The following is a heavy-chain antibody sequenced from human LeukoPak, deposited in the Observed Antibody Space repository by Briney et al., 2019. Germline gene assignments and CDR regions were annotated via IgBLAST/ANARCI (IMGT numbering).Heavy chain of an antibody. V-gene: IGHV4-4*02. D-gene: IGHD7-27*01. CDR3: ASHWDVFDP. CDR1: GGSISSGNW. Sequence: SGTLSLTCVVSGGSISSGNWWSWVRQSPEKGLEWIGEIYRDGNTNYNPSLKSRVTISVDTSKNQFSLKLSSVTAADTAVYYCASHWDVFDPWGQGTLVTVSS. CDR2: IYRDGNT. J-gene: IGHJ5*02.